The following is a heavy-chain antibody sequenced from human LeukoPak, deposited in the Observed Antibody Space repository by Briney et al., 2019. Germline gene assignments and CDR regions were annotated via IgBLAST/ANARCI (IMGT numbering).Heavy chain of an antibody. Sequence: GGSLRLSCAASGFTFSSYGMHWVRQAPGTGLEWVAVISHDGDHKYHADSVKGRFTISRDNSKNTLYLQMNSLRVEDTAVYYCAKDVWVTSHSTYYYGMDVWGQGTTVTVSS. J-gene: IGHJ6*02. CDR1: GFTFSSYG. D-gene: IGHD2-21*02. V-gene: IGHV3-30*19. CDR2: ISHDGDHK. CDR3: AKDVWVTSHSTYYYGMDV.